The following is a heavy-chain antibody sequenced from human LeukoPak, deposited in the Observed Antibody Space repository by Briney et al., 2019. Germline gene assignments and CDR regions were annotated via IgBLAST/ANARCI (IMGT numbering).Heavy chain of an antibody. D-gene: IGHD6-13*01. J-gene: IGHJ4*02. V-gene: IGHV3-7*01. CDR2: IKQDGSEK. Sequence: GGSLRLSCAASGFTFSSYWMSWVRQAPGKGLEWVANIKQDGSEKYYVDSVKGRFTISRDNAKNSLYLQMNSLRAKDTAVYYCARDFSSTWLREPFDYWGQGTLVTVSS. CDR3: ARDFSSTWLREPFDY. CDR1: GFTFSSYW.